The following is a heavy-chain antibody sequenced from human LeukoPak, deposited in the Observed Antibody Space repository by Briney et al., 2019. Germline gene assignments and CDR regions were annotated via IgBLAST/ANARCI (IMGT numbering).Heavy chain of an antibody. D-gene: IGHD4-11*01. CDR1: GFTFSSYW. CDR2: IKGDGSTT. Sequence: GGSLRLSCAASGFTFSSYWMHWVRQAPGKGLVWVSRIKGDGSTTSYADSVKGRFTISKDNAKNTLYLQMNSLRAEDTAVYFCARSDYFDPWGQGTLVTVSS. V-gene: IGHV3-74*01. J-gene: IGHJ5*02. CDR3: ARSDYFDP.